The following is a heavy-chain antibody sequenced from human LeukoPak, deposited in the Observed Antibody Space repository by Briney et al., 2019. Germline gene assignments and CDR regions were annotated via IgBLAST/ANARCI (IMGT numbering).Heavy chain of an antibody. CDR1: GFSFSRLW. D-gene: IGHD3-9*01. V-gene: IGHV5-51*01. CDR3: ARHVYDILTGYYVDY. Sequence: ESLKTSRNSFGFSFSRLWIGWVRQMSGKGLEWMGIIYSGDSDTRYSPSFQGQVTISAEKSISTAYLQWSSLKASDTAMYYCARHVYDILTGYYVDYWGPGTLVSVSS. CDR2: IYSGDSDT. J-gene: IGHJ4*02.